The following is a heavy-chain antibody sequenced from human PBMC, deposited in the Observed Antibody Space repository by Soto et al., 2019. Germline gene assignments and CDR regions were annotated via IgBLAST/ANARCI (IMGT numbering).Heavy chain of an antibody. CDR3: ARDGPSSSSWYDGGGYFDY. V-gene: IGHV3-30-3*01. D-gene: IGHD6-13*01. J-gene: IGHJ4*02. Sequence: PGGTLRLSCAASGFTFSSYAMHWVRQAPGKGLEWVAVISYDGSNKYYADSVKGRFTISRDNSKNTLYLQMNSLRAEDTAVYYCARDGPSSSSWYDGGGYFDYWGQGTLVTVSS. CDR2: ISYDGSNK. CDR1: GFTFSSYA.